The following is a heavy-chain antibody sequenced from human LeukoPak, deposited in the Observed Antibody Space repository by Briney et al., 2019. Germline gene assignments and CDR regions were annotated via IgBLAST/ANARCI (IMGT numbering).Heavy chain of an antibody. J-gene: IGHJ4*02. CDR3: AREGYYDSSGYSIRFSY. CDR1: EFTFSSYW. D-gene: IGHD3-22*01. V-gene: IGHV3-74*01. CDR2: INSDGRTT. Sequence: GGSLRFSCEASEFTFSSYWMHWVRQAPGKGLVWVSRINSDGRTTIYADSVKGRFTISRDNAKNTLYLQMNSLRAEDTAVYYYAREGYYDSSGYSIRFSYWGQGTLVTVSS.